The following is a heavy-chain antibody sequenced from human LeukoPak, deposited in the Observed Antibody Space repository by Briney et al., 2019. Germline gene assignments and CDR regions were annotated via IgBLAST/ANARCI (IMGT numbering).Heavy chain of an antibody. J-gene: IGHJ4*02. CDR2: INSDGSST. D-gene: IGHD6-13*01. V-gene: IGHV3-74*01. Sequence: GGSLRLSCAASGFTFSSYWMHWVRQAPGKGLVWVSRINSDGSSTSYADSVKGRFTISRDSSKNTLYLQMNSLRAEEPAVYYCARARSYSSSWYGDYCGQGTLVTVSS. CDR3: ARARSYSSSWYGDY. CDR1: GFTFSSYW.